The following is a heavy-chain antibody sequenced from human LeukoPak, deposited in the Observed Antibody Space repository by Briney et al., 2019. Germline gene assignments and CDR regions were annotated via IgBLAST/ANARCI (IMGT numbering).Heavy chain of an antibody. CDR3: ARDVGLFSSSSPPFDY. D-gene: IGHD6-6*01. CDR1: GGTFSSYA. Sequence: GASVKVSCKASGGTFSSYAISWVRQAPGQGLEWMGGIIPIFGTANYAQKFQGRVTITADESTSTAYMELSSLRSDDTAVYYCARDVGLFSSSSPPFDYWGQGTLVTVSS. V-gene: IGHV1-69*13. CDR2: IIPIFGTA. J-gene: IGHJ4*02.